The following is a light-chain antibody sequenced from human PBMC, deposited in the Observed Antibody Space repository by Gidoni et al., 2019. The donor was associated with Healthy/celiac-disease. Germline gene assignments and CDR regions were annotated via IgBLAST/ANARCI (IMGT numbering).Light chain of an antibody. J-gene: IGLJ2*01. Sequence: SYVLTQPPSVSVAPGKAARITCGGNNIGSNSVHWYQKKPGQAPVLVGYDDSDRPSGIPERCSGSNSGNTATLTISRVEAGDEADYYCQVWDSSSDHVVFGGGTKLTVL. CDR2: DDS. CDR3: QVWDSSSDHVV. CDR1: NIGSNS. V-gene: IGLV3-21*03.